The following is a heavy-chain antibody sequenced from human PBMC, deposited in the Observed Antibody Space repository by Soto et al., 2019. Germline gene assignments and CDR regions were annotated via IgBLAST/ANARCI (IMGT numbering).Heavy chain of an antibody. V-gene: IGHV1-2*04. Sequence: ASVKVSCKASGYTFTAYYMHWVRRAPGRGLEYMGWINPNTGDTNYAQNFQDWVTMTRDTSTRTVYMDLSRLKYDDTAVYYCAREALHTTSKAFDVSGQGTMVTVSS. CDR2: INPNTGDT. J-gene: IGHJ3*01. CDR3: AREALHTTSKAFDV. D-gene: IGHD1-1*01. CDR1: GYTFTAYY.